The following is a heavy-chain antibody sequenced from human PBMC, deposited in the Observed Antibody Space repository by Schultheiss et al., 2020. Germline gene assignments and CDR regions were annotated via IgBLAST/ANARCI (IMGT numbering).Heavy chain of an antibody. CDR3: ARDRPLRPFDP. CDR1: GGSISSGGYY. CDR2: IYYSGST. J-gene: IGHJ5*02. V-gene: IGHV4-31*03. Sequence: SETLSLTCTVSGGSISSGGYYWSWIRQHPGKGLEWIGYIYYSGSTYYNPSLKSRVTISVDTSKNQFSLKLSSVTAADTAVYYCARDRPLRPFDPWGQGTLVTVSS.